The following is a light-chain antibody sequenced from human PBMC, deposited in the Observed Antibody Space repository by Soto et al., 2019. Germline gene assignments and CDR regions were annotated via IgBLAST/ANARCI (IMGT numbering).Light chain of an antibody. V-gene: IGLV2-14*01. J-gene: IGLJ2*01. CDR1: SSDVGNYHY. Sequence: QSALTQPASVSGSPGQSITISCTGTSSDVGNYHYVSWYQQHPGKAPKLMIYDVDNRPSGVSDRFSGSNSGNTASLTISGLQAEDEADYYCNSYTSSGTYVLFGGGTKLTVL. CDR3: NSYTSSGTYVL. CDR2: DVD.